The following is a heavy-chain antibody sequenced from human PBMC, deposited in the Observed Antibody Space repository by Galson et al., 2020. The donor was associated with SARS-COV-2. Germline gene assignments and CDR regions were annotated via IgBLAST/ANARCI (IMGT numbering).Heavy chain of an antibody. V-gene: IGHV2-26*01. CDR1: EFSLSNAGMS. CDR2: IFSNGDK. J-gene: IGHJ6*02. CDR3: ARVREGRDGYNLYGMDV. D-gene: IGHD5-12*01. Sequence: SGPTLVKPTETLTLTCTVSEFSLSNAGMSVSWIRQPPGTALEWLAHIFSNGDKSYSTSLKNRLTISKDTSKSQLVLIMTNMDPVDTATYYCARVREGRDGYNLYGMDVWGQGTTVTVSS.